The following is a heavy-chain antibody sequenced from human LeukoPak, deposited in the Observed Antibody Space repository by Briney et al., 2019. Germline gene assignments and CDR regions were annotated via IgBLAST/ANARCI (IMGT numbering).Heavy chain of an antibody. J-gene: IGHJ4*02. CDR2: INQDGSVK. Sequence: GGSLRLSCAASGFTFSSNWMCWVRQDLGKGLDWVANINQDGSVKNYVDSVKGRFTISRDNAKNSLYLQMNSLRAEDTAVYYCVVTTRSYPFDYWGQGTLVTVSS. V-gene: IGHV3-7*01. D-gene: IGHD4-23*01. CDR1: GFTFSSNW. CDR3: VVTTRSYPFDY.